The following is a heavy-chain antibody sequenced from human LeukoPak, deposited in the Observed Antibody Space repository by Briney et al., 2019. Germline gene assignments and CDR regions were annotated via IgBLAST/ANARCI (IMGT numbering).Heavy chain of an antibody. CDR2: IKDDGSES. CDR1: GFTSSNYW. J-gene: IGHJ4*02. Sequence: GGSLRLSCAASGFTSSNYWMSWVRQAPGKGLEWVANIKDDGSESYYVDSVKGRFTISRDNAKNSLYLQMTSLRDEDTAVYYCARTIRGYWGQGTLVTVSS. CDR3: ARTIRGY. V-gene: IGHV3-7*01. D-gene: IGHD4/OR15-4a*01.